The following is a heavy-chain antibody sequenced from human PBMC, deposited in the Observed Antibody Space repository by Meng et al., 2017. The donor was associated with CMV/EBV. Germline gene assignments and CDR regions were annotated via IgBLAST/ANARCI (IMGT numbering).Heavy chain of an antibody. CDR3: ARGSRRLPRFNWFDP. J-gene: IGHJ5*02. Sequence: VQLHQCGAGLLNPSDTLALTCAGYGGSFSGYYWSWIRQPPGKGLEWIGEINHSGSTNYNPSLKSRVTISVDTSKNQFSLKLSSVTAADTAVYYCARGSRRLPRFNWFDPWGQGTLVTVSS. CDR2: INHSGST. D-gene: IGHD3-3*01. V-gene: IGHV4-34*01. CDR1: GGSFSGYY.